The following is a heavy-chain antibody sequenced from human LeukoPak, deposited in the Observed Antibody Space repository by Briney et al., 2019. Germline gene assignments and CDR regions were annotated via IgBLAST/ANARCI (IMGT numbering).Heavy chain of an antibody. D-gene: IGHD2-2*01. V-gene: IGHV4-59*12. Sequence: PSETLSLTCTVSGGSISSYYWSWIRQPPGKGLEWIGYIYYSGSTNYNPSLKSRVTISVDTSKNQFSLKLSSVTAADTAVYYCAREDNVVVPAAISWFDPWGQGTLVTVSS. CDR2: IYYSGST. CDR3: AREDNVVVPAAISWFDP. CDR1: GGSISSYY. J-gene: IGHJ5*02.